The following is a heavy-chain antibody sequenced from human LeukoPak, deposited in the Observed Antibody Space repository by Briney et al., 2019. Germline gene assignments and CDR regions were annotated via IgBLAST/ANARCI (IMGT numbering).Heavy chain of an antibody. CDR1: GSTFSSYA. CDR3: AKDIRSSGWSKYSDY. Sequence: KTGRSLRPSCAASGSTFSSYATSWVSQDPRKGLEWDSTISGSGGSTYCADYVKGRFIISRDNSENTLYLQMNSLRAEDTAVYYCAKDIRSSGWSKYSDYWGQGTLVTVSS. D-gene: IGHD6-19*01. J-gene: IGHJ4*02. CDR2: ISGSGGST. V-gene: IGHV3-23*01.